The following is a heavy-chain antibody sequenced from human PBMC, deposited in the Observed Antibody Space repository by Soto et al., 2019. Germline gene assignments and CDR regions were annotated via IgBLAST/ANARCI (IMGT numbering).Heavy chain of an antibody. CDR1: GYTFTDYY. CDR3: AGAAPLRYSGYALDH. D-gene: IGHD5-12*01. CDR2: INPNSGAT. J-gene: IGHJ4*02. V-gene: IGHV1-2*02. Sequence: QVQLVSSGAEVKKPGASVKVSCRASGYTFTDYYIHWVRQAPGQGLQWVGWINPNSGATEYAQKFRGGVTMTRDPSISTVYMKVTRLRSDDTALYFCAGAAPLRYSGYALDHWGQGTRVTVST.